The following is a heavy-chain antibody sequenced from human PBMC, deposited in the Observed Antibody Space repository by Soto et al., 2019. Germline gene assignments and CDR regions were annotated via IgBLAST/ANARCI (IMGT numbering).Heavy chain of an antibody. V-gene: IGHV3-33*01. CDR2: LWAGGNYA. CDR3: TRDEQQLANYGMDV. CDR1: GFNFNYHG. Sequence: QVRLVESGGNVVQPGRSLRLSCATSGFNFNYHGMHWVRQAPGKGLEWVAHLWAGGNYAYYAYSVKGRFTISSDQSTNTLYLQMNSLGAEDTAVYYCTRDEQQLANYGMDVWGQGTTVTVPS. J-gene: IGHJ6*02. D-gene: IGHD6-13*01.